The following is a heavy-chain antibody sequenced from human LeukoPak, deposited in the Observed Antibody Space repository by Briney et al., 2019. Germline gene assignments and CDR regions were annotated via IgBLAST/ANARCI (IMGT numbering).Heavy chain of an antibody. V-gene: IGHV3-30*02. CDR1: GSTFSSYG. Sequence: GGSLRLSCAASGSTFSSYGMHWVRQAPGKGLEWVTFIRNDGSNKYYADSVKGRFTISRDNSKNTLYLQMNSLRAEDTAVYYCAKSLLYYDILTGYPTNYYFDYWGQGTLVTVSS. D-gene: IGHD3-9*01. CDR2: IRNDGSNK. J-gene: IGHJ4*02. CDR3: AKSLLYYDILTGYPTNYYFDY.